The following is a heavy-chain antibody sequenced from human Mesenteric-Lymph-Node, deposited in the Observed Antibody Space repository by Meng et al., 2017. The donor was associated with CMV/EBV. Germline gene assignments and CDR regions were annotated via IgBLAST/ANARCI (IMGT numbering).Heavy chain of an antibody. CDR2: ISSSGNTI. Sequence: GESLKISCAASGFTFRSYEMNWVRQAAGKGLEWVSYISSSGNTIYYADSVKGRFTISRDNGKNSLYLQMSSLRAEDTAVYFCARQPTGGGGAFDIWGQGTMVTVSS. CDR3: ARQPTGGGGAFDI. CDR1: GFTFRSYE. V-gene: IGHV3-48*03. J-gene: IGHJ3*02. D-gene: IGHD1-26*01.